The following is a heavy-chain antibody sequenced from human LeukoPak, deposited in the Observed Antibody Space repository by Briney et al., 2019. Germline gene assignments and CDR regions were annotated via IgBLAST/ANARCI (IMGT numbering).Heavy chain of an antibody. CDR2: INWNGGST. D-gene: IGHD3-10*02. CDR1: GFTFDGYG. V-gene: IGHV3-20*04. CDR3: AELGITMIGGV. J-gene: IGHJ6*04. Sequence: PGGSLRLSCAASGFTFDGYGMSWVRQAPGKGLEWVSGINWNGGSTGYADSVKGRFTISRDNARNSLYLQMNSLRAEDTAVYYCAELGITMIGGVWGKGTTVTISS.